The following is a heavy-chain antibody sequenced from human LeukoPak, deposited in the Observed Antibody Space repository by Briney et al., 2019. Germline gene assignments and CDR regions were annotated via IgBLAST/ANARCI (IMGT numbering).Heavy chain of an antibody. CDR1: GGSISSGSYY. CDR2: IYTSGSP. Sequence: SQTLSLTCTVSGGSISSGSYYWSWIRQPAGKGLEWIGRIYTSGSPNYNPSLKSRVTISVDTSKNQFSLKLSSVTAADTAVYYCARFAPLVVPAAMNAFDIWGQGTMVTVSS. V-gene: IGHV4-61*02. CDR3: ARFAPLVVPAAMNAFDI. D-gene: IGHD2-2*01. J-gene: IGHJ3*02.